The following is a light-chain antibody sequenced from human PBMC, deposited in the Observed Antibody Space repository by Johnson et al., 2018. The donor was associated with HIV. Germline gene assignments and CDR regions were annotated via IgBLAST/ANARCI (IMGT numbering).Light chain of an antibody. CDR1: SSNIESNT. J-gene: IGLJ1*01. Sequence: QSVLTQPPSASGTPGQTVTISCSGSSSNIESNTVNWYRQLPGTAPKLLIYRNNQRPSGVPDRFSGSKSGTSASLAISGLQAEDEADYYCGTGDSSLSTGGVFGPGTKVTVL. CDR3: GTGDSSLSTGGV. CDR2: RNN. V-gene: IGLV1-44*01.